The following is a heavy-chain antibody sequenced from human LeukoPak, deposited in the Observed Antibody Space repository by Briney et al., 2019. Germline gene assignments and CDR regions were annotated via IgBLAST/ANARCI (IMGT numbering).Heavy chain of an antibody. J-gene: IGHJ4*02. V-gene: IGHV4-39*01. CDR3: VRSETNYYYASGSSLFDN. Sequence: PSETLSLTCTVSGGSISSSSSYWGWIRQPPGKGLEWIGSIYYSGSSFDNPALKSRVTISVDTSKNQFSLKLSSVTAADTAIYYCVRSETNYYYASGSSLFDNWGQGTLVTVSS. CDR2: IYYSGSS. CDR1: GGSISSSSSY. D-gene: IGHD3-10*01.